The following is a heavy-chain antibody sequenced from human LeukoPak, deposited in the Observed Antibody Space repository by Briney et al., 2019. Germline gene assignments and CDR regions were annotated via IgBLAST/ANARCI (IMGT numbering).Heavy chain of an antibody. V-gene: IGHV4-39*01. J-gene: IGHJ1*01. CDR3: ARHYAGSVQH. CDR2: FYYSGKT. CDR1: GGSVSSSSYD. Sequence: SETLSLTCTVSGGSVSSSSYDWGWIRQPPGKGLEWIGSFYYSGKTYYKPSLKSRVTMSVDTSKNQFSLKLSSVTAVDTALYYCARHYAGSVQHWGQGTLVTVSS. D-gene: IGHD1-26*01.